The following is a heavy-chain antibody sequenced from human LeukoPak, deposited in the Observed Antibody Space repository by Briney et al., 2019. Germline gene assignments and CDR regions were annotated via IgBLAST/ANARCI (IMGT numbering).Heavy chain of an antibody. J-gene: IGHJ3*02. Sequence: GGSLRLSCAATGFTFSRDAVSCVCQAPGKGLEWVSSLSGSGAGTYYADSVKGRFTISRDSSKNTLYLQMDSPRAEDTAVYYCSIGTAFHIWGQGTIVTVSS. CDR1: GFTFSRDA. D-gene: IGHD3-10*01. V-gene: IGHV3-23*01. CDR3: SIGTAFHI. CDR2: LSGSGAGT.